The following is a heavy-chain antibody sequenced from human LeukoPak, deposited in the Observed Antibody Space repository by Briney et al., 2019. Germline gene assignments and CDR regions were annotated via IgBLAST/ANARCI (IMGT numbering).Heavy chain of an antibody. Sequence: SETLSLTCTVSGGSISTYYWSWIRQPPGKGLEWIGYIYHSGSTNYNPSLKSRVTISVDTSKNQFSLKLSSVTAADTAVYYCASGGSFGYFDYWGQGTLVIVSS. D-gene: IGHD3-10*01. V-gene: IGHV4-59*01. CDR2: IYHSGST. CDR3: ASGGSFGYFDY. J-gene: IGHJ4*02. CDR1: GGSISTYY.